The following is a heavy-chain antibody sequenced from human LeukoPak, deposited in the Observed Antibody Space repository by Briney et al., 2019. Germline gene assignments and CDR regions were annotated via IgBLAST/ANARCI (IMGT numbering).Heavy chain of an antibody. Sequence: SETLSLTCAVYGGSFSGYYWSWIRQPPGKGLEWIGEINHSGSTNYNPSLKSRVTISVDTSKNQFSLKLSSVTAADTAVYYCARRWDYYGSGSYCDYWGQGTLVTVSS. CDR3: ARRWDYYGSGSYCDY. V-gene: IGHV4-34*01. CDR2: INHSGST. J-gene: IGHJ4*02. D-gene: IGHD3-10*01. CDR1: GGSFSGYY.